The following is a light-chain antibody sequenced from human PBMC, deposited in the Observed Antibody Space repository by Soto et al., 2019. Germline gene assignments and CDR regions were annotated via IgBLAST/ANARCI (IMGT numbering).Light chain of an antibody. V-gene: IGLV1-51*01. Sequence: QSVLTQPPSVSAAPGQKVIISCSGSSSNIENNFVSWYQQLPGTAPKLLIFDNNKRPSGIPDRFSGSKSGTSATLGITGLQTGDEADYYCVAWDTSLTTTVLFGRGTQLTVL. CDR1: SSNIENNF. CDR2: DNN. J-gene: IGLJ2*01. CDR3: VAWDTSLTTTVL.